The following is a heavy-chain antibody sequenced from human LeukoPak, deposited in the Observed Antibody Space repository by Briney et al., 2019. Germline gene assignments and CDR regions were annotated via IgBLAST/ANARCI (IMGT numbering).Heavy chain of an antibody. CDR1: GFTFSSYA. Sequence: PGGSLRLSCAASGFTFSSYAMHWVRQAPGKGLEWVAVISYDGSNKYYADSVKGRFTISRDNSKDTLYLQMNSLRAEDTAVYYCARDFRSPLAADWGQGTLVTVSS. V-gene: IGHV3-30*04. J-gene: IGHJ4*02. CDR2: ISYDGSNK. D-gene: IGHD2-15*01. CDR3: ARDFRSPLAAD.